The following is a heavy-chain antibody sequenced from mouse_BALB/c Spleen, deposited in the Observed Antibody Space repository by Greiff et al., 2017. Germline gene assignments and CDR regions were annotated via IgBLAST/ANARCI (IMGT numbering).Heavy chain of an antibody. V-gene: IGHV1-80*01. CDR3: ASKEYGNCWYFDV. CDR1: GYAFSSYW. J-gene: IGHJ1*01. CDR2: IYPGDGDT. Sequence: VQLQQSGAELVRPGSSVKISCKASGYAFSSYWMNWVKQRPGQGLEWIGQIYPGDGDTNYNGKFKGKATLTADKSSSTAYMQLSSLTSEDSAVYFCASKEYGNCWYFDVWGAGTTVTVSS. D-gene: IGHD2-10*02.